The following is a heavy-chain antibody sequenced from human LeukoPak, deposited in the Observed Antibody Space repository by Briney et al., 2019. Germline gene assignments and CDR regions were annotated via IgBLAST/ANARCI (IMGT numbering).Heavy chain of an antibody. Sequence: GGSLRLSCAASGFSFSNFAMTWVRQAPGKGLDWVSRISGSGENTYYADSVKGRFSISRDNSKNTLYLQMNSLRAEDTAVYYCARTGYSYGPSYFDYWGQGTLVTVSS. J-gene: IGHJ4*02. CDR3: ARTGYSYGPSYFDY. D-gene: IGHD5-18*01. V-gene: IGHV3-23*01. CDR2: ISGSGENT. CDR1: GFSFSNFA.